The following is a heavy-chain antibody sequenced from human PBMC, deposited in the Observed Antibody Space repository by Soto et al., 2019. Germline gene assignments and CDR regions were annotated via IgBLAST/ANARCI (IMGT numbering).Heavy chain of an antibody. CDR1: GFTFSSYA. CDR3: VKGEYYYDSSGYYPFDY. J-gene: IGHJ4*02. CDR2: ISTNGGST. Sequence: GGSLRLSCSASGFTFSSYAMHWVRQAPGKGLDYVSSISTNGGSTHYADSVKGRFTISRDNSKNTQYLQMSSLRADDTAVYYCVKGEYYYDSSGYYPFDYWGPGTLVTVSS. D-gene: IGHD3-22*01. V-gene: IGHV3-64D*06.